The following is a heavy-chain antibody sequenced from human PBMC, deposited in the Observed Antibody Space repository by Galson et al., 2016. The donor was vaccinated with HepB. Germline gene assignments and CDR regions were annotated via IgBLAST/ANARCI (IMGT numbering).Heavy chain of an antibody. CDR1: GFTFSDSY. V-gene: IGHV3-11*06. J-gene: IGHJ6*02. CDR2: ISSSSSYT. D-gene: IGHD6-13*01. Sequence: SLRLSCAASGFTFSDSYMSWIRQAPGKGLEWVSYISSSSSYTNYVDSVKDRFTISRDNAKNSLYLQMSSLGVEDTAVYYCARKGGPAAGYALDVWGQGTTVTVSS. CDR3: ARKGGPAAGYALDV.